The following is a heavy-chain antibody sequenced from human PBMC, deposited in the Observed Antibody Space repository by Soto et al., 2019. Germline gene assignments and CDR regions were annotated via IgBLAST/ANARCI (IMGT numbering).Heavy chain of an antibody. V-gene: IGHV4-30-4*01. J-gene: IGHJ5*02. D-gene: IGHD2-15*01. CDR1: GGSISTGDYY. CDR2: IYYRGST. CDR3: ASDFFRGGNSAWIDA. Sequence: QVQLQESGPGLVKPSQTLSLTCTVSGGSISTGDYYWSWIRQPPGKVLEWIGYIYYRGSTNYNPSFKSGVTISIDTSKNQYPLKLSSVTAADTAVYYCASDFFRGGNSAWIDARGQGTLVTVAS.